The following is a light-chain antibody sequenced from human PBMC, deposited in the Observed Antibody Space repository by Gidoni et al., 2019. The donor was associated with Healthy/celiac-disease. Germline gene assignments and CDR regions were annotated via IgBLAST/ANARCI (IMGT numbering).Light chain of an antibody. V-gene: IGLV3-19*01. J-gene: IGLJ2*01. CDR3: NSRDSSGKDVV. Sequence: SSELTQDPAVSVALGQTVRITCQGDSLRSYYASWYQQKPGPAPVLGIYGKNNRPSGIPDRFSGSSSGNTASLTITGAQAEDEADYYCNSRDSSGKDVVFGGGTKLTVL. CDR1: SLRSYY. CDR2: GKN.